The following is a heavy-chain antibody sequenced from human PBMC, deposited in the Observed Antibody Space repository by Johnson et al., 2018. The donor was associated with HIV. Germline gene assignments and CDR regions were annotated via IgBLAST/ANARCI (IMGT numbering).Heavy chain of an antibody. CDR3: ARQGGWAFDI. CDR2: ISYDGSNK. CDR1: GFTFSSYA. D-gene: IGHD3-16*01. J-gene: IGHJ3*02. Sequence: QVQLVESGGGVVQPGRSLRLSCAASGFTFSSYAMHWVRQAPGKGLEWVAVISYDGSNKYYADSVKGRFTISRENAKNSLYLQMNSLRAEDTALYYCARQGGWAFDIWGQGTMVTVSS. V-gene: IGHV3-30*04.